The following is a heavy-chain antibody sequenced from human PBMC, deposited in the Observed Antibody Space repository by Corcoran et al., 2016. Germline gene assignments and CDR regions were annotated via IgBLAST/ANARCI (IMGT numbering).Heavy chain of an antibody. Sequence: QVQLVQSGAEVKKPGSSVKVSCKASGGTFSSYAISWVRQAPGQGLEWMGGIIPIFGTANYAQKFQGRVTITADESTSTAYMELSSLRSEDTAVYYCARESHYDMLTGYSSYWYFYLWGRGTLVTVSS. CDR3: ARESHYDMLTGYSSYWYFYL. J-gene: IGHJ2*01. CDR1: GGTFSSYA. V-gene: IGHV1-69*01. D-gene: IGHD3-9*01. CDR2: IIPIFGTA.